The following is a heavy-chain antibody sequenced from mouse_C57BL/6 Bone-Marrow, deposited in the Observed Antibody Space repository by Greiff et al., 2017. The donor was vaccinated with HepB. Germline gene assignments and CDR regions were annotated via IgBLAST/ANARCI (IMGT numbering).Heavy chain of an antibody. CDR1: GYTLTSYW. CDR3: ARRGGYCLAWFAY. V-gene: IGHV1-64*01. CDR2: IHPNSGST. Sequence: QVQLQQPGAELVKPGASVKLSCKASGYTLTSYWMHWVKQRPGQGLEWIGMIHPNSGSTNYNEKFKSKATLTVDKSSSTAYMQLSSLTSEDSAVYYCARRGGYCLAWFAYWGQGTLVTVSA. J-gene: IGHJ3*01. D-gene: IGHD2-3*01.